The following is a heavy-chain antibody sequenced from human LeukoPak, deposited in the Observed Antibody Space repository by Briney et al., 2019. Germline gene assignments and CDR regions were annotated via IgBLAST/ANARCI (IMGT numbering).Heavy chain of an antibody. D-gene: IGHD6-19*01. CDR3: ASTARIAVAGFDY. J-gene: IGHJ4*02. V-gene: IGHV3-48*03. CDR1: GFTFSSYE. Sequence: PGGSLRLSCAASGFTFSSYEMNWVRQAPGKGLEWVSYISSSGSTIYYADSVKGRFTISRDNAKNSLYQQMNSLRAEDTAVYYCASTARIAVAGFDYWGQGTLVTVSS. CDR2: ISSSGSTI.